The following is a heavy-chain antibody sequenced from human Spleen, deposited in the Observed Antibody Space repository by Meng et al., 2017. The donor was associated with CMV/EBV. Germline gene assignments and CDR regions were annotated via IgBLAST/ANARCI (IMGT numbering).Heavy chain of an antibody. CDR2: IITDGSYT. V-gene: IGHV3-74*01. J-gene: IGHJ6*02. CDR3: ARNFYYYGMDV. CDR1: GFIFSAYW. Sequence: GGSLRLSCAASGFIFSAYWMHWVRQAPGKGLVWVSRIITDGSYTSYADSVKGRFTISRDNAKNTLYLQMNSLRAEDTAVYYCARNFYYYGMDVWGQGTTVTVSS.